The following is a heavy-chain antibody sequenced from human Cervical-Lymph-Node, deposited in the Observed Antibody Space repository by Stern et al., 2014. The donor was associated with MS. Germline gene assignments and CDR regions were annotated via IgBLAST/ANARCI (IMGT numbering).Heavy chain of an antibody. V-gene: IGHV4-31*03. Sequence: QLQLQESGPRLVKPSQTLSLRCSVSGDSLSSGYYYWSWIRQRPGTGPEWIASIYYTGNTVYNPSLKSRLFISVDASQNYFSLELSSVTAADTATYYCARNASALGRAFDNWGQGTLVTVSS. J-gene: IGHJ4*02. CDR1: GDSLSSGYYY. CDR2: IYYTGNT. D-gene: IGHD2-2*01. CDR3: ARNASALGRAFDN.